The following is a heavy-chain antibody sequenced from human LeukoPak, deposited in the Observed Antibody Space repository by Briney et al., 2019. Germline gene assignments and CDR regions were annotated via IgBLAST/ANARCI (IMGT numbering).Heavy chain of an antibody. D-gene: IGHD3-22*01. J-gene: IGHJ4*02. CDR3: ASLKEWLLLGGFDY. Sequence: PGGSLRLSCTASGFKFDDYGMTWVRQAPGKGLEWVAAISYDERDVYYADSVKGRFAISRDNSKDILYLQMNGLRLEDTAIYYCASLKEWLLLGGFDYWGQGALVTVSS. CDR1: GFKFDDYG. V-gene: IGHV3-30*03. CDR2: ISYDERDV.